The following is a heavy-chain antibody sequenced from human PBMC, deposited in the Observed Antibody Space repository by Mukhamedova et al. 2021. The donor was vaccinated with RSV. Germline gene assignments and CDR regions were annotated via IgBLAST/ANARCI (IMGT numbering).Heavy chain of an antibody. V-gene: IGHV7-4-1*02. CDR2: GNP. J-gene: IGHJ4*02. CDR3: VRLGDGYSYYFDY. D-gene: IGHD5-24*01. Sequence: GNPTYAQGLTGRFVFSLDTSVSTAYLQISSLKAEDTAVYYCVRLGDGYSYYFDYWGQGTLVTVSS.